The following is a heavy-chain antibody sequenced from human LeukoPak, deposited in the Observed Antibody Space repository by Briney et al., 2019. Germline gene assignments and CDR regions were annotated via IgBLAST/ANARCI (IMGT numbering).Heavy chain of an antibody. CDR2: ITSNGGNI. J-gene: IGHJ6*03. D-gene: IGHD1-26*01. CDR1: GFTFSDYT. CDR3: TRVKAGATISDFYYYMDV. V-gene: IGHV3-64*01. Sequence: GGSLRLSCAASGFTFSDYTLRWVRQAPGKRLEYVSAITSNGGNIHYANSVKGRFTISRDNSKNSLYLQMGGLRTEDMAVYHCTRVKAGATISDFYYYMDVWGKGTTVTVSS.